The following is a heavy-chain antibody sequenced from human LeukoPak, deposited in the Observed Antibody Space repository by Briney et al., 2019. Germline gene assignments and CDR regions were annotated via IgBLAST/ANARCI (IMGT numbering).Heavy chain of an antibody. V-gene: IGHV3-48*01. CDR1: GFTFSSYS. CDR2: ISSSSTTI. D-gene: IGHD2-15*01. J-gene: IGHJ6*03. Sequence: GGSLGLSCAASGFTFSSYSMNWVRQAPGKGLEWVSYISSSSTTIYYADSVKGRFTISRDNAKNSLYLQMNSLRAEDTALYYCARDRCSGGRCYSLSVGYMDVWGKGTTVTVSS. CDR3: ARDRCSGGRCYSLSVGYMDV.